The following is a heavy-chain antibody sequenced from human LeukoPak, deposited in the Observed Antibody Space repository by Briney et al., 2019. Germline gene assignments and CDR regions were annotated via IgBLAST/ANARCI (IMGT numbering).Heavy chain of an antibody. Sequence: GSLRLSCVASGFPFSSYWMTWVRQAPGKGLEWVANIKQDGSKKSYVDSVKGRFTIFRDNAKNSLYLQMNSLRAEDTAIYYCTRVGYIDEGIDYWGQGTLVTVSS. V-gene: IGHV3-7*04. J-gene: IGHJ4*02. D-gene: IGHD5-24*01. CDR3: TRVGYIDEGIDY. CDR2: IKQDGSKK. CDR1: GFPFSSYW.